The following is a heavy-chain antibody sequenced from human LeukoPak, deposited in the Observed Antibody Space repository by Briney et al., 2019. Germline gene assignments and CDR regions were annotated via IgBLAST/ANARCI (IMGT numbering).Heavy chain of an antibody. CDR1: GGSISSSSYY. CDR2: IYYSGST. CDR3: AREDYDSSGYFYFDY. D-gene: IGHD3-22*01. Sequence: SETLSLTGTVSGGSISSSSYYWGWIRQPPGKGLEWIGSIYYSGSTYYNPSLKSRVTISVDTSKNQFSLKLSSVTAADTAVYYCAREDYDSSGYFYFDYWGQGTLVTVSS. V-gene: IGHV4-39*07. J-gene: IGHJ4*02.